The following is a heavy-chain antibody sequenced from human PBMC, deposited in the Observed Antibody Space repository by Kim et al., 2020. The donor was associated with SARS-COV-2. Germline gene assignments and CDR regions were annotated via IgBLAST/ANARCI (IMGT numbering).Heavy chain of an antibody. CDR2: INSDGSST. CDR1: GFTFSSYW. J-gene: IGHJ4*02. Sequence: GGSLRLSCAASGFTFSSYWMHWVRQAPGKGLVWVSRINSDGSSTSYADSVKGRCTISRDNAKNTLYLQMNSLRAEDTAVYYCARWGLRYFDWSNPVYWGQGTLVTVSS. CDR3: ARWGLRYFDWSNPVY. D-gene: IGHD3-9*01. V-gene: IGHV3-74*01.